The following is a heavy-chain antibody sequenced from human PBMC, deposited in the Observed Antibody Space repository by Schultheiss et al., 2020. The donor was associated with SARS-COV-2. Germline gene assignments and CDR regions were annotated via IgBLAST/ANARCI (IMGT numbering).Heavy chain of an antibody. J-gene: IGHJ3*02. Sequence: SETLSLTCTVSGGSVSSGSYYWSWIRQPPGKGLEWIGYIYYSGSTNYNPSLKSRVTISVDTSKNQFSLKLSSVTAADTAVYYCASAQDGTFDIWGQGTMVTVSS. CDR1: GGSVSSGSYY. V-gene: IGHV4-61*01. D-gene: IGHD1-26*01. CDR2: IYYSGST. CDR3: ASAQDGTFDI.